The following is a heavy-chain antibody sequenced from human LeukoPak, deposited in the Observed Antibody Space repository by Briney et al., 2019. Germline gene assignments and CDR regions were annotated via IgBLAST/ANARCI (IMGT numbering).Heavy chain of an antibody. V-gene: IGHV4-38-2*02. CDR3: ASNLYGSGNYFAY. CDR2: IYHSGTT. J-gene: IGHJ4*02. D-gene: IGHD3-10*01. CDR1: GYPISSGYY. Sequence: PSETLSLTCTVSGYPISSGYYWGWIRPPPGKGREWIAIIYHSGTTYYNPSLKSRVTISVDTSKNQFSLKLSSVTAADTAFYYCASNLYGSGNYFAYWGQGTLVTVSS.